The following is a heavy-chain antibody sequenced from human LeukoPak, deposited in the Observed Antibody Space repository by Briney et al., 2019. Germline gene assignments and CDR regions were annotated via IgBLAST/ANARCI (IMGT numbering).Heavy chain of an antibody. CDR2: INAGNGNT. CDR1: GYTFTSYA. V-gene: IGHV1-3*01. D-gene: IGHD2-2*01. J-gene: IGHJ4*02. CDR3: ASAYCSSTSCYVGWSSSWYF. Sequence: ASVKVSCKASGYTFTSYAMHWVRQAPGQRLEWMGWINAGNGNTKYSQKFQGRVTITRDTSASTAYMELSSLRSEDTAVYYCASAYCSSTSCYVGWSSSWYFWGQGTLVTVSS.